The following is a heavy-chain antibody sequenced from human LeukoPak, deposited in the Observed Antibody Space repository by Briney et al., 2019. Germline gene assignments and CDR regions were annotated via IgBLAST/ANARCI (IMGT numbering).Heavy chain of an antibody. V-gene: IGHV3-30*18. Sequence: GGSLRLSCAASGFTFSSYGMHWVRQAPGKGLEWVAVISYDGSNKYYADSVKGRFTISRDNSKNTLYLQMNSLRAEDTAVYYCAKGRPIDVWAQGTTVTVSS. CDR3: AKGRPIDV. D-gene: IGHD6-6*01. J-gene: IGHJ6*02. CDR1: GFTFSSYG. CDR2: ISYDGSNK.